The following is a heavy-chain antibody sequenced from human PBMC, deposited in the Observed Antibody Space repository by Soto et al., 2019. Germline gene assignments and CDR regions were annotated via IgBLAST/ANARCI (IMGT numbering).Heavy chain of an antibody. V-gene: IGHV1-3*01. CDR1: GYSFTSYA. D-gene: IGHD2-2*01. J-gene: IGHJ6*02. Sequence: ASVKVSCKASGYSFTSYAIYWVRQAPGQRLEWMGWVNAGNGNTKYSQKFQGRVTITSDTSASTAYMGLSSLRSEDTAVYFCARGVENIVVVLDVFGYYGMDVWGQGATVTVSS. CDR2: VNAGNGNT. CDR3: ARGVENIVVVLDVFGYYGMDV.